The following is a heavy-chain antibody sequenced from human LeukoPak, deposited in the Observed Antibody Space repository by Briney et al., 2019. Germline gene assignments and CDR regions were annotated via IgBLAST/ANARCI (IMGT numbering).Heavy chain of an antibody. CDR2: IKQDGSEK. V-gene: IGHV3-7*01. CDR3: ARSARITMVREFLY. D-gene: IGHD3-10*01. J-gene: IGHJ4*02. CDR1: GFTFSSYW. Sequence: GGSLRLSCAASGFTFSSYWMSWVRQAPGKGLEWVANIKQDGSEKYYVDSVKGRFTISRDNAKNSLYLQMNSLRAEDTAVYYCARSARITMVREFLYWGQGTLVTVSS.